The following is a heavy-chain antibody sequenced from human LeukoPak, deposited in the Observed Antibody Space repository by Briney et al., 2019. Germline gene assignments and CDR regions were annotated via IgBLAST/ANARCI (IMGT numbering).Heavy chain of an antibody. V-gene: IGHV3-23*01. CDR1: GFTVSSNY. CDR2: ISGSGGST. D-gene: IGHD2/OR15-2a*01. J-gene: IGHJ4*02. Sequence: GGSLRLSCAASGFTVSSNYMSWVRQAPGKGLEWVSAISGSGGSTYYADSVKGRFTISRDNSKNTLYLQMNSLRAEDTAVYYCASTRRILGSRPDYWGQGTLVTVSS. CDR3: ASTRRILGSRPDY.